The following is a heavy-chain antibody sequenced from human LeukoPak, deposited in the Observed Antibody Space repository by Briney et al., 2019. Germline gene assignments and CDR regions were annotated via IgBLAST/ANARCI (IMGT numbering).Heavy chain of an antibody. CDR1: GGTFSSYA. CDR2: IIPILGIA. V-gene: IGHV1-69*04. Sequence: ASVKVSCKASGGTFSSYAISWVRQAPGQWLEWMGRIIPILGIANYAQKFQGRVTITADKSTSTAYMELSSLRSEDTAVYYCARGDYYYGMDVWGQGTTVTVSS. J-gene: IGHJ6*02. CDR3: ARGDYYYGMDV.